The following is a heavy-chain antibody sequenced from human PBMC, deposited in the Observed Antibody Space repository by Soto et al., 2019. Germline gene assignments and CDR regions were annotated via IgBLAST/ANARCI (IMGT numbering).Heavy chain of an antibody. CDR1: GYTFSNDD. CDR3: ARGGNYAGFYYFDY. D-gene: IGHD2-2*01. V-gene: IGHV1-8*01. J-gene: IGHJ4*02. CDR2: MTPNSGDT. Sequence: ASVKVSCKASGYTFSNDDINWVRQAPGQGLEWMGWMTPNSGDTDHAQKFQGRLTLTRDTSISTAYMELSSLRSEDTAVYYCARGGNYAGFYYFDYWGQGALVTVSS.